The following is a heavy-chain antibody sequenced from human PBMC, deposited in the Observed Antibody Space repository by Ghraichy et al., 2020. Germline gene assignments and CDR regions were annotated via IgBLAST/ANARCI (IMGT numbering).Heavy chain of an antibody. CDR2: IKEDGSQK. J-gene: IGHJ4*02. Sequence: GGSLRLSCAASGFTFSRYWMSWVRQGPGKGLELVANIKEDGSQKYYIDSVKGRFTISRDNAKNSLYLQMNSLRAEDTAVYYCARETRLRYWGQGTLVTVSS. D-gene: IGHD2-2*01. CDR3: ARETRLRY. V-gene: IGHV3-7*03. CDR1: GFTFSRYW.